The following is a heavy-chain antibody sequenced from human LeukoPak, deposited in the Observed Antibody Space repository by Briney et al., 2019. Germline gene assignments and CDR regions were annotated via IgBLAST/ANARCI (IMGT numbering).Heavy chain of an antibody. CDR1: GGSVNSASHY. V-gene: IGHV4-61*09. CDR2: IYTSGST. Sequence: PSQTLSPTFTVSGGSVNSASHYWNWIRQPAGKGLEWIGHIYTSGSTDYNPTLKSRVTISVDTSKNQFSLTLNSVTAADTAVYYCAKSFYSSRWSFDSWGQGTLVTVSS. J-gene: IGHJ4*02. D-gene: IGHD6-13*01. CDR3: AKSFYSSRWSFDS.